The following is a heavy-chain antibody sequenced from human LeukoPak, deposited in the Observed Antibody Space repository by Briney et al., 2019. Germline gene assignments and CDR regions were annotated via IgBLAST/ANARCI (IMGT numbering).Heavy chain of an antibody. CDR3: ARDYWGFGDH. V-gene: IGHV3-7*05. CDR2: INQDGSEK. J-gene: IGHJ4*02. Sequence: GGSLRLSCAASGFTFTSYWMSWVRQAPGKGLEWVANINQDGSEKYYVDSVEGRFTTSRDNAKNSLYLRMNSLRAEDTAVYYCARDYWGFGDHWGQGTLVTVSS. CDR1: GFTFTSYW. D-gene: IGHD7-27*01.